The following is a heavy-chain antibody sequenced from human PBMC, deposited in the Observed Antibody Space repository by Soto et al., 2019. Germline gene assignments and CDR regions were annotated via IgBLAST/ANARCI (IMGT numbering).Heavy chain of an antibody. D-gene: IGHD3-3*01. J-gene: IGHJ4*02. CDR2: ISGSGGST. CDR3: AKGDRYDFWRGWGPRQPLDYFDY. CDR1: GFTFSSYA. Sequence: PGGSLRLSCAASGFTFSSYAMSWVRQAPGKGLEWVSAISGSGGSTYYADSVKGRFTISRDNSKNTLYLQMNSLRAEDTAVYYCAKGDRYDFWRGWGPRQPLDYFDYWGQGTQVTVSS. V-gene: IGHV3-23*01.